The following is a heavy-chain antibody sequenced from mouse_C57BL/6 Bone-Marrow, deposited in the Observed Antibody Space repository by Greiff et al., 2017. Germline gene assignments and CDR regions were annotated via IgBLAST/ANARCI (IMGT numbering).Heavy chain of an antibody. CDR2: IRSKSNNYAT. V-gene: IGHV10-1*01. Sequence: EVKVVESGGGLVQPKGSLKLSCAASGFSFNTYAMNWVRQAPGKGLEWVARIRSKSNNYATYYADSVKDRFTISRDDSESMLYLQMNNLKTEDTAMYYCVSGLHYYAMDYWGQGTSVTVSS. J-gene: IGHJ4*01. CDR1: GFSFNTYA. CDR3: VSGLHYYAMDY. D-gene: IGHD2-10*01.